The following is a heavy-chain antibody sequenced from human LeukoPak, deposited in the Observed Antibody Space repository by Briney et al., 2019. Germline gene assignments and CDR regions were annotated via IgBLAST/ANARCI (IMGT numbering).Heavy chain of an antibody. V-gene: IGHV4-39*01. Sequence: PSETPSLTCTVSGASITSSSYFWGWVRQPPGKGLEWIGSFYYGVSTYYNPSLESRVTISVDTSKNQFSLQMKSVTAADTAVYYCARREDPMGEYFQHWGQGTLVTVSS. J-gene: IGHJ1*01. CDR3: ARREDPMGEYFQH. CDR2: FYYGVST. CDR1: GASITSSSYF.